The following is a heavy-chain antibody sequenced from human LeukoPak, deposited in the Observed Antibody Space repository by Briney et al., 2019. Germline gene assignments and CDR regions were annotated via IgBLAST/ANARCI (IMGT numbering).Heavy chain of an antibody. CDR2: IYYSGST. CDR3: ARAPIGRDAFDI. CDR1: GGSISSYY. J-gene: IGHJ3*02. D-gene: IGHD3-10*01. V-gene: IGHV4-59*01. Sequence: SETLSLTCTVSGGSISSYYWSWIRQPPGKGLEWIGYIYYSGSTNYIPSLKSRVTISVDTSKNQFSLKLSSVTAADTAVYYCARAPIGRDAFDIWGQGTMVTVSS.